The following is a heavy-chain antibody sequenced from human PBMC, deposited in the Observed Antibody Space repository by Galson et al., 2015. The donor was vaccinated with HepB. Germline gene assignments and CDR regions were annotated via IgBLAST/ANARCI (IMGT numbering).Heavy chain of an antibody. CDR3: ARLNSSSWYRRTYYYYGMDV. J-gene: IGHJ6*02. CDR2: IYPGDSDT. D-gene: IGHD6-13*01. CDR1: GYSFTSYW. V-gene: IGHV5-51*03. Sequence: QSGAEVKKPGESLKISCKGSGYSFTSYWIGWVRQMPGKGLEWMGIIYPGDSDTRYSPSFQGQVTISADKSISTAYLQWSSLKASDTAMYYCARLNSSSWYRRTYYYYGMDVWGQGTTVTVSS.